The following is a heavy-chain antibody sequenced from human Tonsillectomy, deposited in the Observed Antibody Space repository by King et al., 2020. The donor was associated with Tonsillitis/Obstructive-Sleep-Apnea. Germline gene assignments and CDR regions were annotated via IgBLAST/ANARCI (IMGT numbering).Heavy chain of an antibody. D-gene: IGHD5-12*01. CDR3: ARGNGGYTAYYYYMDV. V-gene: IGHV3-48*03. J-gene: IGHJ6*03. Sequence: VQLVESGGGLVQPGGSLRLSCAASGFTFSSYEMNWVRQAPGKGLEWVSYISSSGSTIYYADSVKGRFTISRDNAKNSLYLQMNSLRAEDTAVYYCARGNGGYTAYYYYMDVWGKGTTVTVSS. CDR2: ISSSGSTI. CDR1: GFTFSSYE.